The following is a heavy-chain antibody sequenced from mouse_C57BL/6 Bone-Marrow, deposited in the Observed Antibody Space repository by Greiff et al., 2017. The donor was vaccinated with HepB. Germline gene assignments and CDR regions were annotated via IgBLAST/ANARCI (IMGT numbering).Heavy chain of an antibody. CDR3: ARHDPLLSAGAMDY. D-gene: IGHD2-1*01. CDR1: GFTFSDYY. V-gene: IGHV5-12*01. J-gene: IGHJ4*01. CDR2: ISNGGGST. Sequence: EVQRVESGGGLVQPGGSLKLSCAASGFTFSDYYMYWVRQTPEKRLEWVAYISNGGGSTYYPDTVKGRFTISRDNAKNTLYRQMSRLKSEDTAMYYCARHDPLLSAGAMDYWGQGTSVTVSS.